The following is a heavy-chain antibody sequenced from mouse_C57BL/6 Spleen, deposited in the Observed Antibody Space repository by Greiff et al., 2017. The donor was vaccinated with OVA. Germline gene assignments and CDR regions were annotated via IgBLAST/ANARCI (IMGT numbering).Heavy chain of an antibody. CDR1: GYSITSGYY. CDR2: ISYDGSN. V-gene: IGHV3-6*01. J-gene: IGHJ4*01. CDR3: ARESGGNYYAMDY. D-gene: IGHD2-1*01. Sequence: DVKLVESGPGLVKPSQSLSLTCSVTGYSITSGYYWNWIRQFPGNKLEWMGYISYDGSNNYNPSLKNRISITRDTSKNQFFLKLNSVTTEDTATYYCARESGGNYYAMDYWGQGTSVTVSS.